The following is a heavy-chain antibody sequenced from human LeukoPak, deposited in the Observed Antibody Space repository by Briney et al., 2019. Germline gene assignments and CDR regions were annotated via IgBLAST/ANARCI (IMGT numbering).Heavy chain of an antibody. V-gene: IGHV4-4*07. J-gene: IGHJ3*02. CDR3: ARMVGATRCDI. Sequence: SETLSLTCTVSGGSVSNYYWSWIRQPPGKGLEWIGRIHTSGSTNYDPSLKSRVTMSVDTSKSQFSLKLSSVTAADAAVYYCARMVGATRCDIWGQGTMVTVS. CDR2: IHTSGST. CDR1: GGSVSNYY. D-gene: IGHD1-26*01.